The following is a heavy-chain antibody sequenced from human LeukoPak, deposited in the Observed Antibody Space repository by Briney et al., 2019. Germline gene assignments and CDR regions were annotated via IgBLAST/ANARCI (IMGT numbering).Heavy chain of an antibody. Sequence: SETLSLTCLVSGGFITSYYWSWIRQPPGKGLEWIAYIYYTGSTNYNPSLKSRATISADTSKNQFSLKLSSVTAADTAVFYCARSYSSGWFYFDYWGQGTLVTVSS. CDR2: IYYTGST. V-gene: IGHV4-59*08. CDR1: GGFITSYY. CDR3: ARSYSSGWFYFDY. J-gene: IGHJ4*02. D-gene: IGHD6-19*01.